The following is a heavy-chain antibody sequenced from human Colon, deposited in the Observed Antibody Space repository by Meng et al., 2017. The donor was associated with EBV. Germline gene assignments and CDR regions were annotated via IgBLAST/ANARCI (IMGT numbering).Heavy chain of an antibody. CDR2: IDHKGNT. J-gene: IGHJ5*02. V-gene: IGHV4-34*01. D-gene: IGHD3-10*01. CDR3: ARRGPSGNFSP. CDR1: GGSFRDYY. Sequence: VQLQQWGAGLLKPSETLSRSCAVEGGSFRDYYWTWIRHPPGKWLEWIGEIDHKGNTKYNPSLKSRVTISLDTSKKQFSLKVSSVTAADSAVYYCARRGPSGNFSPWSQGALVTVSS.